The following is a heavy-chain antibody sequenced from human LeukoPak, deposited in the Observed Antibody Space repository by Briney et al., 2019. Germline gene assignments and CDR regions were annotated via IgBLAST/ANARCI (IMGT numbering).Heavy chain of an antibody. J-gene: IGHJ3*02. CDR3: ARKAQTGSHSGPFDI. CDR1: GFTFSSHA. V-gene: IGHV3-48*04. D-gene: IGHD1-26*01. Sequence: GGSLRLSCAASGFTFSSHAMNWVRQAPGKGLERISSISTDSLTIKYADFVSGQLTISRDNAEHLLFLQMNSLRAEDTAVYYCARKAQTGSHSGPFDIWGQGTLVTVSS. CDR2: ISTDSLTI.